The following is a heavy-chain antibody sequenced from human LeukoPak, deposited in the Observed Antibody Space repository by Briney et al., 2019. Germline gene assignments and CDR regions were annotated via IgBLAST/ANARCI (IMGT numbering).Heavy chain of an antibody. V-gene: IGHV1-2*02. CDR1: GYTFTGYY. D-gene: IGHD3-3*01. J-gene: IGHJ4*02. CDR3: ASASLPALRFLEWLPFN. Sequence: ASVKVSCKASGYTFTGYYTHWVRQAPGQGLEWMGWINPNSGGTNYAQKFQGRVTMTRDTSISTAYMELSRLRSDDTAVYYCASASLPALRFLEWLPFNWGQGTLVTVSS. CDR2: INPNSGGT.